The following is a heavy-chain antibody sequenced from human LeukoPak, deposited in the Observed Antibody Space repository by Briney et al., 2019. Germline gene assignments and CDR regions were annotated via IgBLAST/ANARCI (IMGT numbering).Heavy chain of an antibody. V-gene: IGHV4-38-2*02. CDR2: IYHSGST. Sequence: SETLSLTCTVSGYSISSGYYWGWIRQPPGKGLEWIGSIYHSGSTYYNPSLKSRVTISVDTSKNLFSLKLSSVTAADTAVYYCARPGYYYYMDVWGKGTTVTVSS. CDR3: ARPGYYYYMDV. J-gene: IGHJ6*03. CDR1: GYSISSGYY.